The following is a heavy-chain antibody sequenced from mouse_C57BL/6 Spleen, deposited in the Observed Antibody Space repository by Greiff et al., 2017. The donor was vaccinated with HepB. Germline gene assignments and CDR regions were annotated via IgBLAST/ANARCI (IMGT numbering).Heavy chain of an antibody. J-gene: IGHJ2*01. CDR1: GYTFPGYW. V-gene: IGHV1-9*01. Sequence: VQLQQSGAELVKPGASVKISCKASGYTFPGYWIQWVKQRPGHGLAWIGEIFPGIGSTNYNEKFKGKATLTADTSSNTAYMQLSSLTTEESAIYYCARRDDYGSPYFDYWGQGTTLTVSS. CDR3: ARRDDYGSPYFDY. D-gene: IGHD2-1*01. CDR2: IFPGIGST.